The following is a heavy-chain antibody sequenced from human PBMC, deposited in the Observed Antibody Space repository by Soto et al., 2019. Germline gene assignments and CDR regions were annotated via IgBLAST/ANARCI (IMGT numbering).Heavy chain of an antibody. CDR1: GFTFSSYW. CDR2: IKQDGSEK. CDR3: ARATLYGDYVY. Sequence: PGGSLRLSCAASGFTFSSYWMTWVRQAPGKGLEWVANIKQDGSEKYYVDSVKGRFTISRDNAKNSLYLQMNSLRAEDTAVYYCARATLYGDYVYWGQGTLVTVSS. V-gene: IGHV3-7*04. D-gene: IGHD4-17*01. J-gene: IGHJ4*02.